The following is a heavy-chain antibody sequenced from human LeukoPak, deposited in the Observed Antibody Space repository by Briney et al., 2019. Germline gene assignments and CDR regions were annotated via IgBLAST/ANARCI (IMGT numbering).Heavy chain of an antibody. CDR2: ISSSSSYI. CDR3: ARTNVDTAMVPYYYYGMDV. CDR1: GFTFSSYS. Sequence: GGSLRLSCAASGFTFSSYSMNWVRQAPGKGLEWVSSISSSSSYIYYADSVKGRFTISRDNAKNTLYLQMNSLRAKDTAVYYCARTNVDTAMVPYYYYGMDVWGQGTTVTVSS. J-gene: IGHJ6*02. D-gene: IGHD5-18*01. V-gene: IGHV3-21*01.